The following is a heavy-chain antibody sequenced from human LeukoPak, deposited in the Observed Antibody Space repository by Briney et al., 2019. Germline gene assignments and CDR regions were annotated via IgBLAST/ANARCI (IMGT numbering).Heavy chain of an antibody. CDR3: TRDIHSNYFDY. J-gene: IGHJ4*02. Sequence: PGGSLRLSCATSGFSFSDYGMHWVRQAPGKGLEWVAVILYDGSNKYYADSVKGRFTISRDNSKNTLSLQMDSLKAEDTAVYYCTRDIHSNYFDYWGQGTLVTVSS. CDR1: GFSFSDYG. CDR2: ILYDGSNK. D-gene: IGHD4-11*01. V-gene: IGHV3-33*05.